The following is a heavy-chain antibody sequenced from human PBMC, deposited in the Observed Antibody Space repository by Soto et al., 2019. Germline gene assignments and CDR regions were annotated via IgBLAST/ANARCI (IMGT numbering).Heavy chain of an antibody. J-gene: IGHJ3*02. Sequence: GGGLIQAGGSLRLSCAASGFTVSSNYMSWVRQAPGKGLEWVSVIYSGGSTYYADSVKGRFTISRDSSKNTVYLQINSLGAEDTAVYYCARDSPLTSARAFDIWGQGTVVTVSS. CDR2: IYSGGST. V-gene: IGHV3-53*01. CDR3: ARDSPLTSARAFDI. CDR1: GFTVSSNY.